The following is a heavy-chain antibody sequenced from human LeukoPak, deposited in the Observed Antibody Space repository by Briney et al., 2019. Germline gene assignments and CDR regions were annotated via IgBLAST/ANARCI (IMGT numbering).Heavy chain of an antibody. CDR2: IYTSGST. D-gene: IGHD2-2*02. Sequence: SETLSLTCTVSGGSISSGSYYWSWIRQPAGKGLEWIGRIYTSGSTNYNPSLKSRVTISVDTSKNQFSLKLSSVTAADTAVYYCARLRVYCSSTSCYTGKYFQHWGQGTLVTVSS. CDR3: ARLRVYCSSTSCYTGKYFQH. J-gene: IGHJ1*01. CDR1: GGSISSGSYY. V-gene: IGHV4-61*02.